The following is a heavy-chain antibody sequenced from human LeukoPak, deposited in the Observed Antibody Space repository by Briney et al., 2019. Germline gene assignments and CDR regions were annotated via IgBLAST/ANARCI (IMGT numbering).Heavy chain of an antibody. Sequence: GRSLRLSCAASGFTFRRHAMHWVRQAPGKGLEWVANIKQDGSEKYYVDSVKGRFTISRDNAKNSLYLQMSSLRAEDAAVYYCARDTYDSSGYYAHLDYWGQGTLVTVSS. D-gene: IGHD3-22*01. J-gene: IGHJ4*02. V-gene: IGHV3-7*01. CDR3: ARDTYDSSGYYAHLDY. CDR1: GFTFRRHA. CDR2: IKQDGSEK.